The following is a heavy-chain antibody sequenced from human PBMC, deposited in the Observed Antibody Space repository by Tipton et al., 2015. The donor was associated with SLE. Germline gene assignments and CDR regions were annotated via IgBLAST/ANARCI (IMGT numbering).Heavy chain of an antibody. J-gene: IGHJ6*02. Sequence: TLSLTCAVSGDSISNGDWWSWVHQPPGKGLEYIGEIYHRGNTNDNPSLKSRVTISVDKSTNHFFLKLTSVTAADTAVYYCARRAYYYAMDVWGQGTTVTVSS. CDR2: IYHRGNT. CDR1: GDSISNGDW. CDR3: ARRAYYYAMDV. V-gene: IGHV4-4*02.